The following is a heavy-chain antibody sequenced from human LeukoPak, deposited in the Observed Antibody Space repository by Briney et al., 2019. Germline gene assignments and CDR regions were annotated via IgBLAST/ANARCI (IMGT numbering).Heavy chain of an antibody. J-gene: IGHJ4*02. D-gene: IGHD3-16*02. Sequence: GGSLRLSCAASGFTFSSYAMHWVRQAPGKGLEWVAVISYDGSNKYYADSVKGRFTISRDNSKNTLYLQMNSLRAEDTAVYYCARDQNDYVWGSYRFIDYWGQGTLVTVSS. CDR2: ISYDGSNK. V-gene: IGHV3-30*04. CDR1: GFTFSSYA. CDR3: ARDQNDYVWGSYRFIDY.